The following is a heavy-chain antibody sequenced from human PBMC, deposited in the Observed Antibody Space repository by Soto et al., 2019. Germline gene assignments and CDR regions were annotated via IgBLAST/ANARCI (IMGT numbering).Heavy chain of an antibody. J-gene: IGHJ4*02. CDR1: GGSIISVDYY. CDR3: ARGNSNLGY. D-gene: IGHD4-4*01. Sequence: LSLTFTVSGGSIISVDYYWSWIRQPPGKGLEWIGYIYYSVSTYYNPSLKSRVTISVDTSKNQFSLKLSSVTAADTAVYYCARGNSNLGYWGQGTLVTVSS. V-gene: IGHV4-30-4*01. CDR2: IYYSVST.